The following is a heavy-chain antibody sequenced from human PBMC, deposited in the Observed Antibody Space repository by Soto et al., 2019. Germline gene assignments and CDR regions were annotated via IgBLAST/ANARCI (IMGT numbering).Heavy chain of an antibody. V-gene: IGHV4-59*01. CDR3: ARGRFGPGDDAFDI. J-gene: IGHJ3*02. D-gene: IGHD3-10*01. CDR2: IYYSGST. Sequence: PSETLSLTCTVSGGSISSYYWSWIRQPPGKGLEWIGYIYYSGSTNYNPSLKSRVTISVDTSKNQFSLKLSSVTAADTAVYYCARGRFGPGDDAFDIWGQGTMVT. CDR1: GGSISSYY.